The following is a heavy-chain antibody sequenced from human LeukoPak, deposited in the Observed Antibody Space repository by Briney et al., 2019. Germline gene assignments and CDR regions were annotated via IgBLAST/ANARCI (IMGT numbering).Heavy chain of an antibody. CDR3: AREGYSSTPDY. CDR2: IIPIFGTA. D-gene: IGHD6-19*01. J-gene: IGHJ4*02. CDR1: GGTFSNYA. V-gene: IGHV1-69*06. Sequence: GASVTVSCKASGGTFSNYAISWVRQAPGQGLEWMGGIIPIFGTANYAQKFQGRVTITADKSTSTAYMELNSLRSEDTAVYYCAREGYSSTPDYWGQGTLVTVSS.